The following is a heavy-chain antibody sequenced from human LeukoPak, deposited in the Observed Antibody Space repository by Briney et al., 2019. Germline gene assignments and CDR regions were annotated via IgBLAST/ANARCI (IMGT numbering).Heavy chain of an antibody. CDR2: ISSNNRYI. V-gene: IGHV3-21*01. CDR3: ASYGDYLFDY. D-gene: IGHD4-17*01. Sequence: GGSLRLSCAASGFTFSTYSMNWVRQAPGKGLEWVSSISSNNRYIYYADSVKGRFTISRDNAKNSLYLQMNSLRAEDTAMYYCASYGDYLFDYWGQGTLVTVSS. J-gene: IGHJ4*02. CDR1: GFTFSTYS.